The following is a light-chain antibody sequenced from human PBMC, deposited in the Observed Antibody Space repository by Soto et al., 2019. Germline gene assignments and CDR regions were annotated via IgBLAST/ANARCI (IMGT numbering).Light chain of an antibody. CDR2: GAS. V-gene: IGKV3-20*01. CDR1: QSVSSSY. CDR3: QQSGSSPWT. Sequence: EIVLTQSPGTLSLSPGEGASLSCRASQSVSSSYLAWYQQKPGQAPRLLIYGASSRATGIPDRFSGSGSGTDFTLTISKLEPEDFAVYYCQQSGSSPWTLGQGTKVDIK. J-gene: IGKJ1*01.